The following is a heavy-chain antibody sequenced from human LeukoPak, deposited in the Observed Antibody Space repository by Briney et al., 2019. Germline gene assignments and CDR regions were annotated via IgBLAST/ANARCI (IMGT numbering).Heavy chain of an antibody. CDR3: ARQRGSYLIVARPYFDY. J-gene: IGHJ4*02. CDR1: GGSISSYY. V-gene: IGHV4-39*01. Sequence: SETLSLTCTVSGGSISSYYWGWIRQPPGKGLEWIGSIYYSGSTYYNPSLKSRVTISVDTSKNQFSLKLSSVTAADTAVYYCARQRGSYLIVARPYFDYWGQGTLVTVSS. D-gene: IGHD1-26*01. CDR2: IYYSGST.